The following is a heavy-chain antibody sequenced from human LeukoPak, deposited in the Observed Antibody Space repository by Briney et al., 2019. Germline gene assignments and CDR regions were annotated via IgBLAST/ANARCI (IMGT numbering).Heavy chain of an antibody. D-gene: IGHD4-17*01. V-gene: IGHV4-34*01. CDR3: ARRDYGAAFDI. CDR2: INHNGST. Sequence: PSETLSLTCAVYGGSFSGYYWSWIRQPPGKGLEWIGEINHNGSTNYNPSLKSRVTISVDTSKNQFSLKLSSVTAADTAVYYCARRDYGAAFDIWGQGTMVTVSS. CDR1: GGSFSGYY. J-gene: IGHJ3*02.